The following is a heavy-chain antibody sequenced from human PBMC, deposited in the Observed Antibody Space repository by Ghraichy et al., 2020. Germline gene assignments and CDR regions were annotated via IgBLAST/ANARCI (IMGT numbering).Heavy chain of an antibody. CDR2: ISWNSGSI. CDR3: AKGHGVYATYYFDY. CDR1: GFTFDDYA. V-gene: IGHV3-9*01. J-gene: IGHJ4*02. Sequence: GGSLRLSCAASGFTFDDYAMHWVRQAPGKGLEWVSGISWNSGSIGYADSVKGRFTISRDNAKNSLYLQMNSLRAEDTALYYCAKGHGVYATYYFDYWGQGTLVTVSS. D-gene: IGHD2-8*01.